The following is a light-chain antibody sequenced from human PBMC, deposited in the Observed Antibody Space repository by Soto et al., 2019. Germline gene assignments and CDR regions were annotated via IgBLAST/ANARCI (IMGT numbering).Light chain of an antibody. CDR1: SSDVGGYNY. Sequence: QSALTQPASVSGSPGQSITISCTGTSSDVGGYNYVSWYQQHPGKAPKLMIYDVSNRPSGVSNRFSGSKSGNTASLTISGLQADDVADYYCSSYTSSSTYVVFGGGTKLTAL. CDR3: SSYTSSSTYVV. V-gene: IGLV2-14*01. J-gene: IGLJ2*01. CDR2: DVS.